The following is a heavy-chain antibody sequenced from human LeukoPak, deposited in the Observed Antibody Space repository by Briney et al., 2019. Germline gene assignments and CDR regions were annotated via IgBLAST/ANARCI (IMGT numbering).Heavy chain of an antibody. CDR1: GFIFNTYV. Sequence: PGGSLRLSCAASGFIFNTYVMHWVRQAPGKGLEWLAFIRYDGSNKNYADSVKGRFTISRDNTKNSLYLQMNSLRAEDTAVYYCARIYYYYYYMDVWGKGTTVTISS. CDR2: IRYDGSNK. J-gene: IGHJ6*03. V-gene: IGHV3-30*02. CDR3: ARIYYYYYYMDV.